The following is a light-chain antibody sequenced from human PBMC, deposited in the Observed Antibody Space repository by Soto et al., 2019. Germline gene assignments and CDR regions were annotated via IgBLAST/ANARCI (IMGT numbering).Light chain of an antibody. CDR2: EVT. Sequence: QSVLTQPASVSGSPGQSITISCTGTSSDIGGYNYVSWYQQHPGKAPKLVISEVTNRPSGVSNRFSGSKSGSTASLTISGLQAEDEADYYCSSYTRSNSLVFGGGTKVTVL. CDR1: SSDIGGYNY. J-gene: IGLJ3*02. CDR3: SSYTRSNSLV. V-gene: IGLV2-14*01.